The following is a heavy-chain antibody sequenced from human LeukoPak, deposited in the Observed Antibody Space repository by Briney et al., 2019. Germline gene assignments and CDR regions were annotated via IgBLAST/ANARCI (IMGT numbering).Heavy chain of an antibody. CDR1: GGTFSSYA. CDR2: IIPIFGTA. J-gene: IGHJ4*02. V-gene: IGHV1-69*05. D-gene: IGHD6-19*01. Sequence: ASVKVSCKASGGTFSSYAISWVRQAPGQGLEWMGGIIPIFGTANYAQKFQGRVTITTDESTSTAYMELSRLRSDDTAVYYCARGPQWLAFIDYWGQGTLVTVSS. CDR3: ARGPQWLAFIDY.